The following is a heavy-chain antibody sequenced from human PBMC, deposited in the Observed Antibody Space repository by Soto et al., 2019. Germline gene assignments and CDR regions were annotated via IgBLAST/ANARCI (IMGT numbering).Heavy chain of an antibody. CDR1: GDPITSGGFF. V-gene: IGHV4-31*03. D-gene: IGHD3-10*01. CDR3: ARDLRGRRSGRFDP. CDR2: IYYSGVT. Sequence: QVQLQESGPGLVKPSQTLSLTCTLSGDPITSGGFFWTWLRQHPVKGLEWIGYIYYSGVTYYNPSPMSRATISVDTSKTQFSLNLSSVTAADTAMYYCARDLRGRRSGRFDPWGQGTLVSVSS. J-gene: IGHJ5*02.